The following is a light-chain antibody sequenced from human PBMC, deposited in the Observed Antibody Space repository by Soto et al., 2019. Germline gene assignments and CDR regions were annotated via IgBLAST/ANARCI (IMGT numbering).Light chain of an antibody. CDR2: EGR. Sequence: QSALTQPASVSGSPGQSITISCNGTSSDVGGYILVSWYQLHPDKAPKLMIYEGRKRPSGVSNRFSGSKSGNTASLTISGLQPEDEAHYYCCSYVGSDTYVIFGGGTKLTVL. CDR1: SSDVGGYIL. J-gene: IGLJ2*01. V-gene: IGLV2-23*01. CDR3: CSYVGSDTYVI.